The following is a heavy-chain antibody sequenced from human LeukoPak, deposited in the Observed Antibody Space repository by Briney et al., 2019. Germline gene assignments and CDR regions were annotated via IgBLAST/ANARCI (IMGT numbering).Heavy chain of an antibody. Sequence: SETLSLTCTVSGGSISSFYWNWIRQPPGKGLEWIGYVYHSESTNYNPSLKGRVTISADTSKNQFSLKLSSVTAADTAVYYCARGTSYSGATFLYWGQGTLVTVSS. D-gene: IGHD1-26*01. J-gene: IGHJ4*02. CDR2: VYHSEST. CDR3: ARGTSYSGATFLY. CDR1: GGSISSFY. V-gene: IGHV4-59*01.